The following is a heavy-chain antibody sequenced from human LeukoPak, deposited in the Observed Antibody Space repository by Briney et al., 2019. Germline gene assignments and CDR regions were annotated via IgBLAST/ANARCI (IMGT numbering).Heavy chain of an antibody. CDR1: GGSISSYY. Sequence: SETLSLTCTVSGGSISSYYWSWIRQPPGKGLEWIGYIYYSGSTNYNPSLKSRVTISVDTSKNQFSLKLSSVTAADTAIFYCARGNGGYAVYWGQGTLVTVSS. CDR3: ARGNGGYAVY. V-gene: IGHV4-59*01. CDR2: IYYSGST. J-gene: IGHJ4*02. D-gene: IGHD5-12*01.